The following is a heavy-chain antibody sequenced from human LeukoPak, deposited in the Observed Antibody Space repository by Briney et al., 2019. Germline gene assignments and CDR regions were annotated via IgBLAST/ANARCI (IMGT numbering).Heavy chain of an antibody. CDR2: ISGSGGST. D-gene: IGHD3-16*01. CDR3: AKDPKRYDPSDY. J-gene: IGHJ4*02. CDR1: GFTLSNNY. Sequence: GGSLRLSCAASGFTLSNNYMSWVRQAPGKGLEWVSAISGSGGSTYYADSVKGRFTISRDNSKNTLYLQMNSLRAEDTAVYYCAKDPKRYDPSDYWGQGTLVTVSS. V-gene: IGHV3-23*01.